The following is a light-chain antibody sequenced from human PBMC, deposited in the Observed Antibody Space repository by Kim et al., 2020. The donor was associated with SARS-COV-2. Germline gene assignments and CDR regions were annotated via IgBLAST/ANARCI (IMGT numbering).Light chain of an antibody. CDR3: QQNYGSPLT. CDR1: QTINNY. J-gene: IGKJ4*01. Sequence: SASVGDRVTITCRAGQTINNYLNWYQHKPGKAPELLISGASSLRAGVPSRFSGSASGTYFTLTINGLQPEDFATYYCQQNYGSPLTFGGGTKVEIK. V-gene: IGKV1-39*01. CDR2: GAS.